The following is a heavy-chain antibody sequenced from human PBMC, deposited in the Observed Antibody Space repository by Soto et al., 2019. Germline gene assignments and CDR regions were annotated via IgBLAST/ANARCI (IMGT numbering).Heavy chain of an antibody. CDR3: ARRDLQWDYDY. Sequence: EVQLVESGGGLVQPGGSLRLSCAASGFTFSNYWMHWFRQAPGKGLVWVSRINSDGSSTSYADSVKGRFTISRDNAKNTLYLQMNSLRAEDTAVYYCARRDLQWDYDYWGQGTLVTVSS. CDR2: INSDGSST. D-gene: IGHD1-26*01. CDR1: GFTFSNYW. J-gene: IGHJ4*02. V-gene: IGHV3-74*01.